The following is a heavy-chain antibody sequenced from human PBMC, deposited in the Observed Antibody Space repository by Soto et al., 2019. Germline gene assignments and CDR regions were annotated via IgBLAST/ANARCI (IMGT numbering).Heavy chain of an antibody. CDR2: INHSGST. V-gene: IGHV4-34*01. J-gene: IGHJ6*02. CDR3: ARVLTLFHYYYYGMDV. Sequence: PSDTLSLSCGFYGVSCSGYYWSLLRPPPGKGLEWIGEINHSGSTNYNPSLKSRVTISVDTSKNQSSLKLSSVTAADTAVYYCARVLTLFHYYYYGMDVWGQGTTVTVS. D-gene: IGHD3-9*01. CDR1: GVSCSGYY.